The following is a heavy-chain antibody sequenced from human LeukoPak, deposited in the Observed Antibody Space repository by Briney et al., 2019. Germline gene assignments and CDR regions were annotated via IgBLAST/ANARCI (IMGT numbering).Heavy chain of an antibody. J-gene: IGHJ4*02. CDR1: GFSFSGST. CDR2: IRSKVNNYAT. V-gene: IGHV3-73*01. Sequence: GGSLRLSCVASGFSFSGSTMQWVRQASGKGLEWVGRIRSKVNNYATAYAASVKGRFTISRDDSKNTAYLQMNSLKIEDTAVYFCSSGGYCTSTSCYGENWGQGTLVTVSS. CDR3: SSGGYCTSTSCYGEN. D-gene: IGHD2-2*01.